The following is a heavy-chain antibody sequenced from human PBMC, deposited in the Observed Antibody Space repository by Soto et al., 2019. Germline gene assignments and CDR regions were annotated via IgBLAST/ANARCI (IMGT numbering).Heavy chain of an antibody. CDR1: GFTVGNNY. V-gene: IGHV3-53*01. D-gene: IGHD3-10*01. CDR3: AKDGRGSGSHYNSFGY. CDR2: IYRTGTT. J-gene: IGHJ4*02. Sequence: EVQLVASGGGLIQAGGSLKLSCAASGFTVGNNYMSWVRQAPGKGLEWVSLIYRTGTTKYADSVQGRFTVSRDNAKNPLYLQMNSLRAENTAVYYCAKDGRGSGSHYNSFGYWGQGTLVTVSS.